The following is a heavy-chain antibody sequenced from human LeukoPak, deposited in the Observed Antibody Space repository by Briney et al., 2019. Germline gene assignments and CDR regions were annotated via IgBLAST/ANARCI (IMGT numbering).Heavy chain of an antibody. D-gene: IGHD3-10*01. V-gene: IGHV3-48*04. J-gene: IGHJ6*02. CDR3: ARDLTMVRGMIGYYYGMDV. Sequence: GGSLRLSCAVSGFPFSNYHMNWVRQAPGKGREWVSYITSGSSSIYYADSVKGRFTISRDNAKNSLYLQMNNLRGEDTAVYYCARDLTMVRGMIGYYYGMDVWGQGTTVTVSS. CDR2: ITSGSSSI. CDR1: GFPFSNYH.